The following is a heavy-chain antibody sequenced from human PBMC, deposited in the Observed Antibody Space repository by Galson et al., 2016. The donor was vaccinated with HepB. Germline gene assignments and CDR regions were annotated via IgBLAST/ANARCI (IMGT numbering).Heavy chain of an antibody. CDR1: GGSFTSGGYY. CDR3: AFFYAGYFHS. Sequence: TLSLTCGVSGGSFTSGGYYWSWIRQHPGEGLEWIGHIYYNGITYYNPSLKSRIAMSVDTSKMQFSLQLTSVTAADTAMYYCAFFYAGYFHSWGQGTLVTVSS. V-gene: IGHV4-31*11. D-gene: IGHD2/OR15-2a*01. J-gene: IGHJ4*02. CDR2: IYYNGIT.